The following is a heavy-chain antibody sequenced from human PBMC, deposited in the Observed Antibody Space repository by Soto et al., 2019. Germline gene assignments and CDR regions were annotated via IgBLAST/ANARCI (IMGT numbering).Heavy chain of an antibody. CDR1: GFTFRNYG. V-gene: IGHV3-33*03. CDR3: AKDQVLREYDGPALDV. J-gene: IGHJ6*02. Sequence: QVQLVESGGGVVQPGRSLRLSCVVSGFTFRNYGMHWVRQAPGKGVEWVADIWYDGSGQRYADSVQGRFTISRDNSKNTLYLQMNSLRVEDTAVYYCAKDQVLREYDGPALDVWGQGTKVSVSS. D-gene: IGHD3-10*01. CDR2: IWYDGSGQ.